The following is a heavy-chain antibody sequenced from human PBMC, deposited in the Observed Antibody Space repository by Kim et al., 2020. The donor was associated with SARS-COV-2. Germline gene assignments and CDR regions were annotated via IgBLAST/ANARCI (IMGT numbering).Heavy chain of an antibody. CDR2: ISPSSSTI. CDR1: GFTFSSYY. V-gene: IGHV3-48*02. CDR3: ARVPKRPSNSNYYMDV. D-gene: IGHD1-1*01. Sequence: GGSLRLSCAASGFTFSSYYMNWVRQAPGKGLEWLSYISPSSSTIYYADSLKGRFTISRDNAKNSLYLQMDSLRDEDTAVYYCARVPKRPSNSNYYMDVWGKGTTVTVSS. J-gene: IGHJ6*03.